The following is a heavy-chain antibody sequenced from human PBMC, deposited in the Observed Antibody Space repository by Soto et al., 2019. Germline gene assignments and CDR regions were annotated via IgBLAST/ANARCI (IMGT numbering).Heavy chain of an antibody. CDR1: GFTFSNYW. CDR2: ISHDGSGT. V-gene: IGHV3-74*01. Sequence: GVSLRLSCAASGFTFSNYWMHWVRQVPGRGLVWVSRISHDGSGTSYADSVKGRFTISRDNAKNTVYLQMNSLRAEDTAVYYCGSVLEYWGNGPLVTVSS. J-gene: IGHJ4*01. CDR3: GSVLEY.